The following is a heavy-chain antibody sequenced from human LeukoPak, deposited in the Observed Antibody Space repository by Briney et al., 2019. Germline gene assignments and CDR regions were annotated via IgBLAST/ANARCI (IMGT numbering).Heavy chain of an antibody. D-gene: IGHD2-15*01. CDR2: ISSSSSYI. Sequence: GGSLRLSCAASGFTFSSYSMNWVRQAPGKGLEWVSSISSSSSYIYYADSVKGRFTISRDNAKNSLYLQMNSLRAEDTAVYHCARDHCSGGSCYSVDYWGQGTLVTVSS. CDR3: ARDHCSGGSCYSVDY. J-gene: IGHJ4*02. CDR1: GFTFSSYS. V-gene: IGHV3-21*01.